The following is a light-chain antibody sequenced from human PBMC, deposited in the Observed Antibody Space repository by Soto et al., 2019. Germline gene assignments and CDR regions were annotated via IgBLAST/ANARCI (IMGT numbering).Light chain of an antibody. CDR3: QHYNSYSEA. J-gene: IGKJ1*01. CDR2: KAS. Sequence: IEVTQSPSSVSASVGYRVTITCRASQGIGSWLAWYQQKPGKDPKLLIYKASTLKSGVPSRFSGSGSGTEFTLTISSLQPDDFATYYCQHYNSYSEAFGQGTKVDIK. V-gene: IGKV1-5*03. CDR1: QGIGSW.